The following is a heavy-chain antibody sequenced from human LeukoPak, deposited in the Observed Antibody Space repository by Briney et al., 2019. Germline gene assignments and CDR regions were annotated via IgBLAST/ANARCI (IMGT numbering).Heavy chain of an antibody. D-gene: IGHD4-17*01. Sequence: GGSLRLSWAASEFTFSHYGMTWVRQAPGRGLEWVSTISGSCGRTYSADSVKGRFTISRDNSKNTIYLQMNSLRAEDTAVYYCATAPDYGIEHWGQGTLVTVSS. CDR2: ISGSCGRT. CDR1: EFTFSHYG. J-gene: IGHJ1*01. V-gene: IGHV3-23*01. CDR3: ATAPDYGIEH.